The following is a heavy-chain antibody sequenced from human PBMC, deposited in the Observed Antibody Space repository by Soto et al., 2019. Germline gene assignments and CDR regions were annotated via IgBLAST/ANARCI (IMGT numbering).Heavy chain of an antibody. CDR1: GFNFKIYA. V-gene: IGHV3-23*01. CDR2: IRGTGDST. Sequence: EVQLLESGGGLVQPGGSLRLSCAASGFNFKIYAMSWVRQAPGNGLEWVSGIRGTGDSTYYADSVKGRFTISRDNSRNKLYLQMSSLRPEDTAMYYCAKDLDYMVVLTGISDYWGQGTLVTVSS. D-gene: IGHD2-21*02. CDR3: AKDLDYMVVLTGISDY. J-gene: IGHJ4*02.